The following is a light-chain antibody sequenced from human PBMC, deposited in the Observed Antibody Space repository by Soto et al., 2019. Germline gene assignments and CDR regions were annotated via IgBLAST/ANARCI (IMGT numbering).Light chain of an antibody. J-gene: IGLJ3*02. CDR3: CSYAGSSLCV. V-gene: IGLV2-11*01. Sequence: QSALTQPRSVSGSPGQSVTISCTGTSSDVGGHNLVSWYQQHPGKAPKLVIYDVSKWPSGVPDRFSGSKSGNTASLTISGLQAEDEADYYCCSYAGSSLCVFGGGTKVTVL. CDR2: DVS. CDR1: SSDVGGHNL.